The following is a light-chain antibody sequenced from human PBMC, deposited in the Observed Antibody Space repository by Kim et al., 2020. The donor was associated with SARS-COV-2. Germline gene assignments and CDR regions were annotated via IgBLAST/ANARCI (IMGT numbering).Light chain of an antibody. Sequence: SYELTQPPSVPVAPGKTARITCGGNNIGSKSVHWYQQKPGQAPVLVIYYDSDRPSGIPERFSGSNSGNTATLTISRVEAGDEADYYCQVWDSSSDHVFGT. CDR3: QVWDSSSDHV. CDR2: YDS. CDR1: NIGSKS. V-gene: IGLV3-21*04. J-gene: IGLJ1*01.